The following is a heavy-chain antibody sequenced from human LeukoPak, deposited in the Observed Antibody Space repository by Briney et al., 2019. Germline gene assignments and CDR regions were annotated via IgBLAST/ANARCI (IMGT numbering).Heavy chain of an antibody. J-gene: IGHJ4*02. Sequence: GGSLRLSCAASGFTFSNYAMSWVRQAPGKGLEWVSTISDSGGSTYYADSVKGRFTISRDNAKNSLYLQMNSLRAEDTAVYYCARVTSGGDYWGQGTLVTVSS. CDR2: ISDSGGST. CDR1: GFTFSNYA. V-gene: IGHV3-23*01. CDR3: ARVTSGGDY.